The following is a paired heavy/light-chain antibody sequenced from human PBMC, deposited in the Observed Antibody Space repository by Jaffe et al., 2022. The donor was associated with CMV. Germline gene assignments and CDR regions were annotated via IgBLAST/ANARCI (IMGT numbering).Heavy chain of an antibody. CDR2: IYYSGST. V-gene: IGHV4-59*08. D-gene: IGHD3-22*01. Sequence: QVQLQESGPGLVKPSETLSLTCTVSGGSISSYYWSWIRQPPGKGLEWIGYIYYSGSTNYNPSLKSRVTISVDTSKNQFSLKLSSVTAADTAVYYCARSTYYYDSSGYYRAFDIWGQGTMVTVSS. CDR3: ARSTYYYDSSGYYRAFDI. CDR1: GGSISSYY. J-gene: IGHJ3*02.
Light chain of an antibody. CDR2: DAS. CDR1: QDISNY. Sequence: DIQMTQSPSSLSASVGDRVTITCQASQDISNYLNWYQQKPGKAPKLLIYDASNLETGVPSRFSGSGSGTDFTFTISSLQPEDIATYYCQQYDNLPFTFGGGTKVEIK. V-gene: IGKV1-33*01. J-gene: IGKJ4*01. CDR3: QQYDNLPFT.